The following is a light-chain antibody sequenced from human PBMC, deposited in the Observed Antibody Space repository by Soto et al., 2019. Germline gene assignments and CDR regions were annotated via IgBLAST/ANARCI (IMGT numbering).Light chain of an antibody. J-gene: IGKJ4*01. CDR1: QSVSNN. CDR3: HQYNNWPLT. CDR2: GAS. Sequence: EIVMTQSPATLSVSTGERATLSCRASQSVSNNLAWYQQKPGQAPRFLIYGASTRATGIPARFSGSGSGTEFTLTISSLQSEDFAVYYCHQYNNWPLTFGGGTKVDI. V-gene: IGKV3-15*01.